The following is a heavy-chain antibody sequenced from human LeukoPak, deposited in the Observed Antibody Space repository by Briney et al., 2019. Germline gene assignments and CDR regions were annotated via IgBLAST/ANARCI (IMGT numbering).Heavy chain of an antibody. CDR3: AGASTVVTRSNFDY. J-gene: IGHJ4*02. CDR2: ISRSNTM. D-gene: IGHD4-23*01. Sequence: PGGPLRLSCAGSGFTFSSYYMNWVRQAPGKGLEWVSFISRSNTMYYADSVKGRFTISRDNAKNTLYLQMNSLRDEDTAVYYCAGASTVVTRSNFDYWGQGTLVTV. CDR1: GFTFSSYY. V-gene: IGHV3-48*02.